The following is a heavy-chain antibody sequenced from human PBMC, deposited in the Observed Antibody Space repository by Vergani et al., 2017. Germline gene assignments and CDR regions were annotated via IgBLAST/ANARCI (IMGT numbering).Heavy chain of an antibody. V-gene: IGHV4-34*01. D-gene: IGHD4-11*01. CDR2: IDHTGGP. Sequence: QVQLQQWGGGLLKPSETLSLTCVVNGGSFTSYHWTWIRQSPGEGLEWVGDIDHTGGPDYNPSLKSRLTISVDKSRNQFSLTLNSETATDTAIYFCARVNTETNGHLYYYYDMDVWGQGTAVTVS. CDR3: ARVNTETNGHLYYYYDMDV. J-gene: IGHJ6*02. CDR1: GGSFTSYH.